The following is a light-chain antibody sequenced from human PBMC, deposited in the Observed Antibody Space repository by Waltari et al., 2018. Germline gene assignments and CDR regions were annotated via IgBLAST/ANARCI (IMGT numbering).Light chain of an antibody. J-gene: IGKJ5*01. Sequence: TCRASRGIDSYLNWYHQRPGRAPKLLIYDASTLHREVPTRFSGGGIGTDFTLTINNLQPEDFATYFCQQSYSPPFTFGQGTRLEI. CDR3: QQSYSPPFT. CDR1: RGIDSY. CDR2: DAS. V-gene: IGKV1-39*01.